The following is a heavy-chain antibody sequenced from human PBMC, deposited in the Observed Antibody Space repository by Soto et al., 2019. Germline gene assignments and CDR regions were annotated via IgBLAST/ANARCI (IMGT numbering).Heavy chain of an antibody. CDR3: ARDGVQWLGFFDY. Sequence: QVQLVESGGGVVQPGRSLRLSCAASGFTFSSYGMHWVRQAPGKGLEWVAVIWYDGSNKYYADSVKGRFTISRDNSKNPLYLQMNSLRAEDTAVYYCARDGVQWLGFFDYWGQGTLVTVSS. CDR2: IWYDGSNK. CDR1: GFTFSSYG. V-gene: IGHV3-33*01. J-gene: IGHJ4*02. D-gene: IGHD6-19*01.